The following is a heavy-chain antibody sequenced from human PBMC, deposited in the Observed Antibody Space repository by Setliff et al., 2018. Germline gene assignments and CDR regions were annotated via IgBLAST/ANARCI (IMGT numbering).Heavy chain of an antibody. CDR2: IRYDGSYK. Sequence: GGSLRLSCVASGFAFSTYGMHWVRQAPGKGLEWVAFIRYDGSYKYYEDSVKGRFTISRDNSENTLDLQMNSLRVEDTALYYCARAQNIFAGNLDSWGQGTLVTVSS. J-gene: IGHJ4*02. V-gene: IGHV3-30*02. CDR1: GFAFSTYG. CDR3: ARAQNIFAGNLDS.